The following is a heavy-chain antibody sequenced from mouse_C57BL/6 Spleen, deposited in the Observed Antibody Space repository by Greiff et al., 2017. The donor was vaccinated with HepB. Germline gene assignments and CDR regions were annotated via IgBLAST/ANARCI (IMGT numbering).Heavy chain of an antibody. V-gene: IGHV5-17*01. CDR3: ARGGYPLDYYAMDY. CDR2: ISSGSSTI. J-gene: IGHJ4*01. Sequence: DVKLVESGGGLVKPGGSLKLSCAASGFTFSDYGMHWVRQAPEKGLEWVAYISSGSSTIYYADTVKGRFTISRDNAKNTLFLQMTSLRSEDTAMYYCARGGYPLDYYAMDYWGQGTSVTVSS. CDR1: GFTFSDYG. D-gene: IGHD2-2*01.